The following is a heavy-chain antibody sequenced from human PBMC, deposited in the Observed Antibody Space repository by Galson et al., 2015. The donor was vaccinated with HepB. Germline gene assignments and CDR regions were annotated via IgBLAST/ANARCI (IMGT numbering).Heavy chain of an antibody. CDR1: GYTFTSYA. D-gene: IGHD6-13*01. CDR2: INTNTGNP. CDR3: ARGNRRIATAGRGNNWFDP. J-gene: IGHJ5*02. V-gene: IGHV7-4-1*02. Sequence: SVKVSCKASGYTFTSYAMNWVRQAPGQGLEWMGWINTNTGNPTYAQGFTGRFVFSLDTSVSTAYLQISSLKAEDTAVYYCARGNRRIATAGRGNNWFDPWGQGTLVTVSS.